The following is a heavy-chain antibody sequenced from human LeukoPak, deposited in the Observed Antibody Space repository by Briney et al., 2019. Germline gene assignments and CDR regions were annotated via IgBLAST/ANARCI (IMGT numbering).Heavy chain of an antibody. Sequence: SETLSLTCTVSGGSISGYFWSWIRQPPGKGLEWIGYIYHSGSTYYNPSLKSRVTISVDRSKNQFSLKLSSVTAADTAVYYCARGHCSSTSCAPFDYWGQGTLVTVSS. D-gene: IGHD2-2*01. CDR3: ARGHCSSTSCAPFDY. CDR1: GGSISGYF. CDR2: IYHSGST. J-gene: IGHJ4*02. V-gene: IGHV4-30-2*01.